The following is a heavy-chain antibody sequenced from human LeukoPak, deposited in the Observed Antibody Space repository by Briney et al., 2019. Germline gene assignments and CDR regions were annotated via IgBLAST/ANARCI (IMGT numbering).Heavy chain of an antibody. D-gene: IGHD5-18*01. V-gene: IGHV3-48*03. CDR3: ARMERHSLGY. CDR2: ISSSGSTI. J-gene: IGHJ4*02. CDR1: GFTFSSYE. Sequence: GGSLRLSCAASGFTFSSYEMNWVRQAPGKGLEWVSYISSSGSTIYYADSVKGRFTISRDNAKNSLYLQMNSLRAEDTAVYYCARMERHSLGYWGQGTLVTVSS.